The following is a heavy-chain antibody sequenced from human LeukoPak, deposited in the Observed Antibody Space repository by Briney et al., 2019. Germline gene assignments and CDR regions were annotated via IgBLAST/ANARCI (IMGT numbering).Heavy chain of an antibody. Sequence: PGGSLRLSCGASGFTFSSYAMNWVRRAPGKGLEWVSTISASGGSTYHADSVKGRFTISRDKSKNTLYLQMNSLRAEDTAVYYCAKATAYCGGDCYAYYFDCWGRGTLVTVSS. CDR3: AKATAYCGGDCYAYYFDC. CDR1: GFTFSSYA. CDR2: ISASGGST. V-gene: IGHV3-23*01. J-gene: IGHJ4*02. D-gene: IGHD2-21*02.